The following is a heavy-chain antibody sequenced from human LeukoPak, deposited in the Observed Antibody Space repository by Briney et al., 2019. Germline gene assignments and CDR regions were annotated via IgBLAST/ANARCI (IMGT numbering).Heavy chain of an antibody. CDR2: IYTGGDT. V-gene: IGHV3-53*01. Sequence: PGGSLRLFCAASGFTVSTNYMSWVRQAPGKGLEWVSVIYTGGDTFYADSVKGRFTISIGNSKNTLYLQMNSLRTEDTAMYYCARGYCSGGPCHFGVLDYWGQGTLVTVSS. CDR3: ARGYCSGGPCHFGVLDY. CDR1: GFTVSTNY. D-gene: IGHD2-15*01. J-gene: IGHJ4*02.